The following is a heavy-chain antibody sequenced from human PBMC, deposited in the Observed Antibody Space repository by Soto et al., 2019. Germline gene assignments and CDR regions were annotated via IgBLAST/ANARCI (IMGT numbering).Heavy chain of an antibody. V-gene: IGHV3-30-3*01. CDR2: ISYDGSNK. J-gene: IGHJ6*02. CDR1: GFTFSSYA. Sequence: QVQLVESGGGVVQPGRSLRLSCAASGFTFSSYAMHWVRQAPGKGLEWVAVISYDGSNKYYADSVKGRFTISRDNSKNTLYLLMNSLRAEDTAVYYCARPAPAAAGTMGVWGQGTTVTVSS. D-gene: IGHD6-13*01. CDR3: ARPAPAAAGTMGV.